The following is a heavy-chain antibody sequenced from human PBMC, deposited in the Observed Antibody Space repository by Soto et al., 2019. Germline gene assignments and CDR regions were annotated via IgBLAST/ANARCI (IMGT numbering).Heavy chain of an antibody. V-gene: IGHV1-18*01. CDR2: ISAYNGNT. CDR1: GYTFTSYG. J-gene: IGHJ6*02. CDR3: ARDTSSSPINSYYCMDV. Sequence: QVQLVQSGAEVKKPGASVKVSCKASGYTFTSYGISWVRQAPGQGLEWMGWISAYNGNTNYAQKVQGRVTMTTDTSTSTAYMELRSLRSDDTAVYYCARDTSSSPINSYYCMDVWGQGTTVTVSS. D-gene: IGHD6-6*01.